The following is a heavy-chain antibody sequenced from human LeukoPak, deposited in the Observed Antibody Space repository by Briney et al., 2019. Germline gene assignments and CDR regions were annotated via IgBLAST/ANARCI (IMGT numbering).Heavy chain of an antibody. Sequence: GGSLRLSCAASGFTFSSYWMSWVRQAPGKGLEWVANIKQDGSEKYYVDSVKGRFTISRDNAKNSLYLQMNSLRAEDTAVDYCARTNYRVVVPAAIDYWGQGTLVTVSS. CDR3: ARTNYRVVVPAAIDY. J-gene: IGHJ4*02. CDR1: GFTFSSYW. V-gene: IGHV3-7*01. CDR2: IKQDGSEK. D-gene: IGHD2-2*01.